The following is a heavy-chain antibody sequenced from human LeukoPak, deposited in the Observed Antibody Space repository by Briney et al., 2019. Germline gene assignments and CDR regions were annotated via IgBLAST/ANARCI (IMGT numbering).Heavy chain of an antibody. CDR3: ARTYYYDGYSGYYFDY. V-gene: IGHV4-61*02. J-gene: IGHJ4*02. CDR2: IYTSGST. CDR1: GGSISSGSYY. Sequence: SETLSLTCTVSGGSISSGSYYWSWIRQPAGKGLEWIGRIYTSGSTNYNPSLKSRVTISVDTSKNQFSLKLSSVTAADTAVYYCARTYYYDGYSGYYFDYWGQGTLVTVSS. D-gene: IGHD3-22*01.